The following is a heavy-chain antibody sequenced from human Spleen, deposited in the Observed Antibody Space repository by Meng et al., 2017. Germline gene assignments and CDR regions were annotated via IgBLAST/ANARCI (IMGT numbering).Heavy chain of an antibody. J-gene: IGHJ4*02. CDR1: GYTFTGYY. V-gene: IGHV1-2*06. CDR2: INPNSGGT. Sequence: VQLVQSGAEVVKPGASVKVSCKASGYTFTGYYMHWVRQAPGQGLEWMGRINPNSGGTNYAQKFQGRVTMTRDTSISTAYMELSRLRSDDTAVYYCARDEDISAAGKLFGDYWGQGTLVTVSS. CDR3: ARDEDISAAGKLFGDY. D-gene: IGHD6-13*01.